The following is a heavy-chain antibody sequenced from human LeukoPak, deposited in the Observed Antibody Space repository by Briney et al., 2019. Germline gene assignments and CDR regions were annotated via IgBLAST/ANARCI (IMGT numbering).Heavy chain of an antibody. CDR2: IYSGGST. CDR3: AKDYYYDSSGDGAFDI. J-gene: IGHJ3*02. Sequence: GGSLRLSCAASGFTVSSNYMSWVRQAPGKGLEWVSVIYSGGSTYYADSAKGRFTISRDNSKNTLYLQMNSLRAEDTAVYYCAKDYYYDSSGDGAFDIWGQGTMVTVSS. V-gene: IGHV3-53*05. CDR1: GFTVSSNY. D-gene: IGHD3-22*01.